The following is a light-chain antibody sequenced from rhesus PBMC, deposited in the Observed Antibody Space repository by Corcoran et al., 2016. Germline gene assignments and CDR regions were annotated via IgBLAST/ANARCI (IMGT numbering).Light chain of an antibody. CDR3: QQYYSSPT. J-gene: IGKJ4*01. V-gene: IGKV4-1*01. Sequence: DIVMTQSPDSLAVSLGERVTINCKSSQSLLYSSNNKNYLAWYQQKPGQAPKLLIYWASTRESGVPNRFRGSGSGTDFPLTISGLQAEDVAVYYCQQYYSSPTFGGGTKVEIK. CDR1: QSLLYSSNNKNY. CDR2: WAS.